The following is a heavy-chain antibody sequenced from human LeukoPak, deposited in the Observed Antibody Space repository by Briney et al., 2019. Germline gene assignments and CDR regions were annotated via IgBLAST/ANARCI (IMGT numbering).Heavy chain of an antibody. J-gene: IGHJ4*02. V-gene: IGHV1-24*01. CDR3: ATDSKYYYDSSGFLDY. D-gene: IGHD3-22*01. Sequence: ASVTVSCKVSGYTLTELSMHWVRQAPGKGLEWMGGFDPEDGETIYAQKFQGRVTMTEDTSTDTAYMELSSLRSEDTAVYYCATDSKYYYDSSGFLDYWGQGTLVTVSS. CDR1: GYTLTELS. CDR2: FDPEDGET.